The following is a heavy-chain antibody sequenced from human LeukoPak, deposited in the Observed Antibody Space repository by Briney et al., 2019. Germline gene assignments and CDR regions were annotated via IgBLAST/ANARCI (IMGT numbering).Heavy chain of an antibody. J-gene: IGHJ4*02. V-gene: IGHV4-61*01. CDR1: GGSISSSNW. CDR3: ARGYSGYDCFDY. D-gene: IGHD5-12*01. Sequence: SETLSLTCAVSGGSISSSNWWSWIRQPPGKGLEWIGYIYYSGSTNYNPSLKSRVTISVDTSKNQFSLKLSSVTAADTAVYYCARGYSGYDCFDYWGQGTLVTVSS. CDR2: IYYSGST.